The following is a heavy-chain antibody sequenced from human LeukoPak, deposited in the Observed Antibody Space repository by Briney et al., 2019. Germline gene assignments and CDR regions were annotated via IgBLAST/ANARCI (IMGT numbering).Heavy chain of an antibody. Sequence: PSETQSLTYTVSGGSISSYHWSWIRQPPGKGLEWIGSFHSTGGTNYNPSLNSRVTISVDTSKNQFSLNVRSVTAADTAVYYCARMNVDTSLIRGEYYYFYYGMDVWGQGTTVTVSS. CDR1: GGSISSYH. CDR3: ARMNVDTSLIRGEYYYFYYGMDV. D-gene: IGHD5-18*01. V-gene: IGHV4-59*01. J-gene: IGHJ6*02. CDR2: FHSTGGT.